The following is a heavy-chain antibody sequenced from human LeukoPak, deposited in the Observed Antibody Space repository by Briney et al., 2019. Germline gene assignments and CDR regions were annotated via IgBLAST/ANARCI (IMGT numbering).Heavy chain of an antibody. J-gene: IGHJ5*02. CDR2: INPNSGGT. D-gene: IGHD3-10*01. CDR3: ARDRITMVRGVYNWFDP. CDR1: GYTFTGYY. Sequence: GASVKVSCKASGYTFTGYYMHWVRQAPGQGLEWMGRINPNSGGTNYAQKFQGRVTMTRDTSISTAHMELSRLRSDDTAVYYCARDRITMVRGVYNWFDPWGQGTPVTVSS. V-gene: IGHV1-2*06.